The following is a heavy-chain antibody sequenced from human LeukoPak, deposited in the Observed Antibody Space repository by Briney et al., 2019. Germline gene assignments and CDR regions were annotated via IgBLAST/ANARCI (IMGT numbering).Heavy chain of an antibody. CDR3: AKCRGSSWSDYFDY. Sequence: GGSLRLSCAVSGLSLSRYAMSWVRKAPRKGLEWVSAISDSGGSTYYADSVKGRFTISRDNSRNTLYLQMNTLRAEDTAVYYCAKCRGSSWSDYFDYWGQGTLVTVSS. V-gene: IGHV3-23*01. CDR1: GLSLSRYA. J-gene: IGHJ4*02. D-gene: IGHD6-13*01. CDR2: ISDSGGST.